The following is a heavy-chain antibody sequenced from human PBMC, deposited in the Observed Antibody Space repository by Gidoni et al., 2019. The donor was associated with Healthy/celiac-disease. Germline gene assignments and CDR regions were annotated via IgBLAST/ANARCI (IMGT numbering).Heavy chain of an antibody. D-gene: IGHD3-16*02. V-gene: IGHV2-5*01. CDR1: GGG. Sequence: GGGVGCIRKPPGKALEWLALIYWNDDKRYSPSLKSRLTITKDTSKNKVVLTMTNMDPVDTATYYCAQEITFGGVIGHFDYWGQGTMVTVSS. CDR2: IYWNDDK. J-gene: IGHJ4*02. CDR3: AQEITFGGVIGHFDY.